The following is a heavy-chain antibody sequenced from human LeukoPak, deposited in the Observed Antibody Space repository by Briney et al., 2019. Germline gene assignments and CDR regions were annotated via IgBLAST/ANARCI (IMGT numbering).Heavy chain of an antibody. CDR1: GFTFSSYA. V-gene: IGHV3-30-3*01. CDR2: ISYDGSNK. D-gene: IGHD4-17*01. J-gene: IGHJ6*02. CDR3: ARAGTYGDYVLGGVGMDV. Sequence: PGGSLRLSCAASGFTFSSYAMHWVRQAPGKGLEWVAVISYDGSNKYYADSVKGRSTISRDNSKNTLYLQMNSVRAEDTAVYYCARAGTYGDYVLGGVGMDVWGQGATVTVSS.